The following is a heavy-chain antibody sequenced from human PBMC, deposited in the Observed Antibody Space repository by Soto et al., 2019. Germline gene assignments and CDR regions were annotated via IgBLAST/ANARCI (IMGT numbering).Heavy chain of an antibody. Sequence: KPGGSLRVSCASSGFTFTNAWIHWVRQAPGKGLEWVGRIKSRTDGGTTDLAAPVKGRFTLSRDDSKDTVYLQMNSLKSEDSAVYYRIYYYDSGTNFHVDYWGQGTLVTVSS. J-gene: IGHJ4*02. CDR2: IKSRTDGGTT. CDR1: GFTFTNAW. D-gene: IGHD3-22*01. V-gene: IGHV3-15*01. CDR3: IYYYDSGTNFHVDY.